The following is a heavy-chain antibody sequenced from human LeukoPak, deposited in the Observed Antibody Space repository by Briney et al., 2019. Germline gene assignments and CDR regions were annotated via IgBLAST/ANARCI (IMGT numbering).Heavy chain of an antibody. CDR2: VHYSGSI. D-gene: IGHD3-22*01. CDR3: APPPYYYEANGYSVA. J-gene: IGHJ5*02. Sequence: PSETLSLTCTVSGASISSSSYYWAWIRQPPGKGLEWIGSVHYSGSIYYNPSLKSRVTISVDTSKNQFSLNLSSVTAADAAVYYCAPPPYYYEANGYSVAWGQGTLVTVSS. CDR1: GASISSSSYY. V-gene: IGHV4-39*07.